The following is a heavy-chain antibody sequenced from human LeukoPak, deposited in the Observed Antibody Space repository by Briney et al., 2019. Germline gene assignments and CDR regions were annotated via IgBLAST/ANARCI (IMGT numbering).Heavy chain of an antibody. CDR3: ARRRSGSYHLDY. CDR1: GGSISSSTYY. D-gene: IGHD3-10*01. J-gene: IGHJ4*02. Sequence: SETLSLTCTVSGGSISSSTYYWGWIRQPPGKGLEWIGSIYYSGSTYYNPSLKSRVTISVDTSKNQFSLKLDSVTAADTAVYYCARRRSGSYHLDYWGQGTLVTVSS. V-gene: IGHV4-39*01. CDR2: IYYSGST.